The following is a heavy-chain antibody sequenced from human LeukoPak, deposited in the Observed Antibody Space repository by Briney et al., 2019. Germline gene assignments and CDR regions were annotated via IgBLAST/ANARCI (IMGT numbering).Heavy chain of an antibody. CDR3: ARVLGGSGSFNDY. D-gene: IGHD3-10*01. Sequence: PGGSLRLSCAASGFSFSSYWMSWVRQAPGKGLEWVSSISSSSSYIYYADSVKGRFTISRDNAKNSLYLQMNSLRAEDTAVYYCARVLGGSGSFNDYWGQGTLVTVSS. CDR2: ISSSSSYI. V-gene: IGHV3-21*01. CDR1: GFSFSSYW. J-gene: IGHJ4*02.